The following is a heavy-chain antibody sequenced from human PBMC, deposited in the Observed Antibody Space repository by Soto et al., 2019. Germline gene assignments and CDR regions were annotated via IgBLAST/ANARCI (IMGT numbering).Heavy chain of an antibody. CDR3: AAPRVAVPHTRYFDP. CDR2: TYYRSRFFS. Sequence: PSQTLSLTCAISGDSVSSYSAAWNWIRQSPSGGLEWLGRTYYRSRFFSDYAESVKSRIIINPDTSKNQFSLQLNSLTAADTAVYYCAAPRVAVPHTRYFDPWGQGTPVTVSS. CDR1: GDSVSSYSAA. V-gene: IGHV6-1*01. J-gene: IGHJ5*02. D-gene: IGHD6-19*01.